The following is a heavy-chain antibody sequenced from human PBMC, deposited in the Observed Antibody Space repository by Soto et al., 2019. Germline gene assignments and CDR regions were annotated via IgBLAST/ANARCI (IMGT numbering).Heavy chain of an antibody. J-gene: IGHJ6*02. CDR2: IIPIFGTT. CDR3: GSVGYCSSTNCLFYYYHYGMDV. V-gene: IGHV1-69*13. Sequence: GASVKVSCKASGGTFSSHAISWVRQAPGRGLEWMGGIIPIFGTTNYAQNFRARVTITADESTSTAYVELSSLTSEDTAVYYCGSVGYCSSTNCLFYYYHYGMDVWGQGTTVTVSS. CDR1: GGTFSSHA. D-gene: IGHD2-2*03.